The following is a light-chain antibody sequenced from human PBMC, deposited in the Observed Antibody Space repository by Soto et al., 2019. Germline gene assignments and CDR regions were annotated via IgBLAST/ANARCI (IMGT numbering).Light chain of an antibody. CDR1: SSDVGGYNY. V-gene: IGLV2-14*01. CDR3: SSYTSSNTWV. CDR2: DVT. J-gene: IGLJ3*02. Sequence: QSALTQPASVSGSPGQSITISCIGTSSDVGGYNYVSWYQQDPGEAPKLIIYDVTNRPSRVSNRFSGSKSGSTASLTISGLQAEDETDYYCSSYTSSNTWVFGGGTKLTVL.